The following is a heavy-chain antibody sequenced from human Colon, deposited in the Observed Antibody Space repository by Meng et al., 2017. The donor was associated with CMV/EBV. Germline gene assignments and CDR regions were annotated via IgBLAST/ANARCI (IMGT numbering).Heavy chain of an antibody. J-gene: IGHJ4*02. Sequence: GGSLRLSCSVSGFTVSDKSMTWVRQAPGMGLEWISVIYSGGSTNYAESVKGRFTISRDNSKNTLFLLMSSLTAGDTAVYFCAREFFLDHWGQGTLVTVSS. CDR3: AREFFLDH. V-gene: IGHV3-66*02. CDR1: GFTVSDKS. D-gene: IGHD3-10*01. CDR2: IYSGGST.